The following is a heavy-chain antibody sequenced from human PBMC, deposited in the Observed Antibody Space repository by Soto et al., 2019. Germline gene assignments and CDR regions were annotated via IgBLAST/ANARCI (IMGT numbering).Heavy chain of an antibody. CDR1: GDSISSGNYF. D-gene: IGHD2-2*01. V-gene: IGHV4-31*01. Sequence: QVQLQESGPGLVKPSQTLSLTCTVSGDSISSGNYFWTWIRQHPEKGLEWIGSIYYSGSTYYNPSLKNHITISVDTSKNRFSLQLTSVTAADTAVYYCARVICTSSTCYFPGWFDPWGRGTLVTVSS. CDR3: ARVICTSSTCYFPGWFDP. CDR2: IYYSGST. J-gene: IGHJ5*02.